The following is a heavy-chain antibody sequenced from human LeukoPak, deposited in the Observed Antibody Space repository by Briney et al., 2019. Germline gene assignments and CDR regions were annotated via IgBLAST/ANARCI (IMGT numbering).Heavy chain of an antibody. CDR1: GFTFSSYS. J-gene: IGHJ5*02. CDR2: ISSSSTI. V-gene: IGHV3-48*01. D-gene: IGHD3-3*01. CDR3: ASHDPYYDFWSGPNWFDP. Sequence: GGSLRLSCAASGFTFSSYSMNWVRQAPGKGLEWVSYISSSSTIYYADSVKGRFTISRDNAKNSLYLQMNSLRAEDTAVYYCASHDPYYDFWSGPNWFDPWGQGTLVTVSS.